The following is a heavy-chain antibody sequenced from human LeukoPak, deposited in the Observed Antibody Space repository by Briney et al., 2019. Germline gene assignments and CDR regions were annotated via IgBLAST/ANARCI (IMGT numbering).Heavy chain of an antibody. CDR3: ARGRYYYGSGSYKYYYYYYIDV. D-gene: IGHD3-10*01. CDR1: GGSFSGYY. Sequence: PSETLSLTCAVYGGSFSGYYWSWIRQPPGKGLEWIGEMNHSGSTNYNPSLKSRVTISVDTSKNQFSLKLSSVTAADTAVYYCARGRYYYGSGSYKYYYYYYIDVWGKGTTVTVSS. J-gene: IGHJ6*03. CDR2: MNHSGST. V-gene: IGHV4-34*01.